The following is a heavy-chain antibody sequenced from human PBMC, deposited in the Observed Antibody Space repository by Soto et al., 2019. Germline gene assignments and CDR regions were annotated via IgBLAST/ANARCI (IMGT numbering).Heavy chain of an antibody. CDR2: IYYSGST. V-gene: IGHV4-39*07. J-gene: IGHJ4*02. CDR1: GGSSSRSRYY. CDR3: ARDKITGLFDY. D-gene: IGHD2-8*02. Sequence: ASETLSLTFPVSGGSSSRSRYYWGRLSQTPGKGLEWIGSIYYSGSTYYNPSLKSRVTISVDTSKNQFSLKLTSVTAADTAVYYCARDKITGLFDYWGQGTLVTVSS.